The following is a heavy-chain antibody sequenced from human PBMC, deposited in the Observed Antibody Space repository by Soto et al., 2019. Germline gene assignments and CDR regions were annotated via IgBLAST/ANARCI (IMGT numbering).Heavy chain of an antibody. J-gene: IGHJ6*02. CDR2: IYPGDSDT. D-gene: IGHD3-3*01. Sequence: PVQALKISSNGSGYSFTSYWIGLVRQMPRKDLEGMGTIYPGDSDTRYSPAFRGRVTISADKPISTACLQWSSLKASDSAMYYCARRYDFWSGKYYYGMDVWGQGTTVTVSS. CDR3: ARRYDFWSGKYYYGMDV. V-gene: IGHV5-51*01. CDR1: GYSFTSYW.